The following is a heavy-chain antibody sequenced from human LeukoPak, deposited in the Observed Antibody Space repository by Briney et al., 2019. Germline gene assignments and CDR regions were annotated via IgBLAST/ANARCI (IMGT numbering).Heavy chain of an antibody. J-gene: IGHJ6*03. V-gene: IGHV3-21*06. Sequence: GSLRLSCAASGFTFSDFNMNWVREAPGKGVAWVAFINSAGGYRYYADSVKGRFTISRDNAQNSLFLQMDSLRPEDTAVYFCATSGGFVLPNAITGNWYMDVWGRGTTVTVSS. CDR1: GFTFSDFN. CDR2: INSAGGYR. D-gene: IGHD2-2*01. CDR3: ATSGGFVLPNAITGNWYMDV.